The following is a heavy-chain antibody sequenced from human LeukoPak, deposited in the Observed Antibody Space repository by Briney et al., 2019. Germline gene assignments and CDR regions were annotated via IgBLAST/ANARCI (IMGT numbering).Heavy chain of an antibody. V-gene: IGHV4-4*09. CDR1: GGSISSYY. Sequence: SETLSLTCTVSGGSISSYYWSWIRQPPGKGLEWIAYIYSSGSTDYNPSLKGRVTMSVGTSKNQFSLKLSSVTAADTAVYYCARGDFWSGYPHYYYYYMDVWGKGTTVTVSS. CDR3: ARGDFWSGYPHYYYYYMDV. CDR2: IYSSGST. J-gene: IGHJ6*03. D-gene: IGHD3-3*01.